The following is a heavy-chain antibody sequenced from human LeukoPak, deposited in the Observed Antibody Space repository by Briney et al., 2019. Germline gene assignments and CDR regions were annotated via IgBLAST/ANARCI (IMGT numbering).Heavy chain of an antibody. CDR1: GFTFSLYE. CDR2: ISDSGTTI. D-gene: IGHD3-22*01. J-gene: IGHJ4*02. CDR3: ARDRKDSDFDNIEY. Sequence: GGSLSLSCAASGFTFSLYEMKWVRQAPGRGLEWVSYISDSGTTIYYADSVKGRFTISRDNAKNSLYLQMNSLRAEDTAIYYCARDRKDSDFDNIEYWGQGTLVTVSS. V-gene: IGHV3-48*03.